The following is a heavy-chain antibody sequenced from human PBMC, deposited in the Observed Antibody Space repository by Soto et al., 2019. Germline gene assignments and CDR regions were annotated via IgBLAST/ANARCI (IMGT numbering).Heavy chain of an antibody. CDR2: ISAYNGNT. CDR3: ARDMITFGGVIVIDYGLFEY. D-gene: IGHD3-16*02. Sequence: ASVKVSCKASGYTFTSYGISWVRQAPGQGLEWMGWISAYNGNTNYAQKLQGRVTMTTDTSTSTAYMELRSLRSDDTAVYYCARDMITFGGVIVIDYGLFEYWGQGTLVSVSS. V-gene: IGHV1-18*01. J-gene: IGHJ4*02. CDR1: GYTFTSYG.